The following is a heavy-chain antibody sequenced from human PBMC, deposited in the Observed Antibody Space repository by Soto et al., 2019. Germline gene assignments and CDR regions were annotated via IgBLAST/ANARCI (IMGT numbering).Heavy chain of an antibody. V-gene: IGHV3-66*01. CDR1: GFTVSSNY. D-gene: IGHD6-6*01. J-gene: IGHJ2*01. Sequence: ESGGGLVQPGGSLRLSCAASGFTVSSNYMSWVRQAPGKGLEWVSVIYSGGSTYYADSVKGRFTISRDNSKNTLYLQMNSLRAEDTAVYYCARDTSLYWYFDLWGRGTLVTVSS. CDR3: ARDTSLYWYFDL. CDR2: IYSGGST.